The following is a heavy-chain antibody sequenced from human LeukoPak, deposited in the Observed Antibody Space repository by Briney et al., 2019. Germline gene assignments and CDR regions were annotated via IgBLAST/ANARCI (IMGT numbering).Heavy chain of an antibody. J-gene: IGHJ6*03. CDR3: ARTNIVVVVAAMSYYYYMDV. CDR1: GGSFSGYY. CDR2: INHSGST. Sequence: SETLSLTCAVYGGSFSGYYWSWIRQPPGKGLEWIGEINHSGSTNYNPSLKSRVTISVDTSKNQFSLKLSSVTAADTAVYYCARTNIVVVVAAMSYYYYMDVWGKGTTVTISS. D-gene: IGHD2-15*01. V-gene: IGHV4-34*01.